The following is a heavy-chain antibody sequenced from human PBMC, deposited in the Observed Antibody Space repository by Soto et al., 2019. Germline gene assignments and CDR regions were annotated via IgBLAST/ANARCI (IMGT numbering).Heavy chain of an antibody. Sequence: EVQLVESGGSLVQPGGSLRLSCAASGFTFSSYAMHWVRQAPGKGLEYVSAISSNGGSIYYGNSVKGRFTISRDNSKNTLYLQMGSLRAEDMAVYYCARLLNYHYALDVWGQGTTVTVSS. V-gene: IGHV3-64*01. CDR1: GFTFSSYA. CDR3: ARLLNYHYALDV. J-gene: IGHJ6*02. D-gene: IGHD2-15*01. CDR2: ISSNGGSI.